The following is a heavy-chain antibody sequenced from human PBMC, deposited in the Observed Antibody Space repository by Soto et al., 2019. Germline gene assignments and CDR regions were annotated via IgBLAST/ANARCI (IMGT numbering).Heavy chain of an antibody. CDR1: GYTFTGYY. V-gene: IGHV1-2*02. Sequence: QVQLVQSGAEVKKPGASVKVSCKDSGYTFTGYYMHWVRQAPGQGLEWMGWINPNSGGPNYAQKVQGGVTMTRDTSISTAYMELSRLRSDDTAVYYCAREVNPESSSSRGYYYYGMDVWGQGTTVTVSS. CDR2: INPNSGGP. CDR3: AREVNPESSSSRGYYYYGMDV. D-gene: IGHD6-6*01. J-gene: IGHJ6*02.